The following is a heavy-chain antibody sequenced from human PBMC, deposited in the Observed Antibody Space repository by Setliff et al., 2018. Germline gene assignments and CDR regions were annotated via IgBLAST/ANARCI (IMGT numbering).Heavy chain of an antibody. CDR3: ARAPPYYGSGLLWFDP. Sequence: PSATLSLTCTVSGGSISSGDYYWSWIRQPPGKGLEWIGYIYYSGSTYYNPSLKSRVTISVDTSKNQFSLKLSSVTAADTAVYYCARAPPYYGSGLLWFDPWGQGTLVTVSS. V-gene: IGHV4-30-4*08. CDR1: GGSISSGDYY. J-gene: IGHJ5*02. CDR2: IYYSGST. D-gene: IGHD3-10*01.